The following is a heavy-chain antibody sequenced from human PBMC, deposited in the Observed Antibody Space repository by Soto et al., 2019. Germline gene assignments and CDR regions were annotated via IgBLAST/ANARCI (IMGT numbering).Heavy chain of an antibody. J-gene: IGHJ4*02. Sequence: LSLTCTVSGGSISSYYWSWIRQPPGKGLEWIGYIYYSGSTNYNPSLKSRVTISVDTSKNQFSLKLSSVTAADTAVYYCARGLPRLRYFDWLPTTIDYWGQGTLVTVSS. CDR1: GGSISSYY. CDR2: IYYSGST. V-gene: IGHV4-59*01. CDR3: ARGLPRLRYFDWLPTTIDY. D-gene: IGHD3-9*01.